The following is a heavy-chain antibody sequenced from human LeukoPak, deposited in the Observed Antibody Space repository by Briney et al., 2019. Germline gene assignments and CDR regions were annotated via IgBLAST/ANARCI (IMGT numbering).Heavy chain of an antibody. CDR2: INDSGST. Sequence: SETLSLTCAAYGGSFGGYDWNWIRQPPGKGLEWIGEINDSGSTNYNPFLKSRGIISVHPSKKQFSVKVISVTAADTAVYYCARGVYGDYFTKTGYFDYWGQGTQVIVSS. D-gene: IGHD4-17*01. CDR1: GGSFGGYD. J-gene: IGHJ4*02. V-gene: IGHV4-34*01. CDR3: ARGVYGDYFTKTGYFDY.